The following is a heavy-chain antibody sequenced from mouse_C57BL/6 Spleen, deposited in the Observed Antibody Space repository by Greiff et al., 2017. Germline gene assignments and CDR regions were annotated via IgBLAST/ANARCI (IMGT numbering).Heavy chain of an antibody. Sequence: QVKLQQPGAELVKPGASVKVSCKASGYTFTSYWMHWVKQRPGQGLEWIGRIHPSDSGTNYNQKFKGKATLTVDKSSSTAYMQLSSQSSEDSAFYYCAPTMITPYYFDYGGQGTTLTVSS. CDR1: GYTFTSYW. CDR2: IHPSDSGT. J-gene: IGHJ2*01. D-gene: IGHD2-4*01. V-gene: IGHV1-74*01. CDR3: APTMITPYYFDY.